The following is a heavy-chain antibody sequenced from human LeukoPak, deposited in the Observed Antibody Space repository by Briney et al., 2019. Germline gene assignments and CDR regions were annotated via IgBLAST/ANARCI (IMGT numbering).Heavy chain of an antibody. V-gene: IGHV4-59*12. CDR1: GGSISSYY. CDR3: ARLPLGAFGEVLNFDY. D-gene: IGHD3-10*01. Sequence: HPSETLSLTCTVSGGSISSYYWSWIRQPPGKGLEWIGYIYYSGTTKYNPTLKSRVTIPIDSSKRQFSLKVKSVTAADTAVYYCARLPLGAFGEVLNFDYWGQGTPVTVSS. CDR2: IYYSGTT. J-gene: IGHJ4*02.